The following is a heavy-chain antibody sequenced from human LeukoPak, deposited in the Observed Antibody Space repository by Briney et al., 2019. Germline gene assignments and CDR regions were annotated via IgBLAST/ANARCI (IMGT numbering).Heavy chain of an antibody. V-gene: IGHV3-15*01. D-gene: IGHD2-2*01. Sequence: GGSLRLSCAASGFNFRNAWMSWVRQAPGKGLEWAGRIKSKGDGGTADYAAPVKGRFTISRDDSKNTLCLQMNSLKTEDTAVYYCTTAYCSSGTCYYEGINWGQGVLVTVSS. CDR2: IKSKGDGGTA. CDR1: GFNFRNAW. CDR3: TTAYCSSGTCYYEGIN. J-gene: IGHJ4*02.